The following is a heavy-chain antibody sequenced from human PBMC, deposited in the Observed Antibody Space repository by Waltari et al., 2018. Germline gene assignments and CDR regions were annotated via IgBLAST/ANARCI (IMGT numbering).Heavy chain of an antibody. Sequence: QVQLQESGPGLVKPSETLSLTCTVSGGSISSYYWSWIRQPPGKGLEWIGYIYYSGRTNYNPSLKSRVTLSVDTSKNQFSLKLSSVTAADTAVYYCARDGSSYHGMDVWGQGTTVTVSS. CDR1: GGSISSYY. CDR3: ARDGSSYHGMDV. V-gene: IGHV4-59*01. J-gene: IGHJ6*02. CDR2: IYYSGRT. D-gene: IGHD6-6*01.